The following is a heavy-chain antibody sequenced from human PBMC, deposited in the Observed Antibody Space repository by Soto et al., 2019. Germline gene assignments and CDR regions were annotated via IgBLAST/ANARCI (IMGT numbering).Heavy chain of an antibody. CDR1: GGSVSSGSYY. CDR2: IYYSGST. D-gene: IGHD1-26*01. Sequence: QVQLQESGPGLVKPSETLSLTCTVSGGSVSSGSYYWSWIRQPPGKGLEWIGYIYYSGSTNYNPSLKSQVPISVDTSKNQFALKLSSVTAADTAVYYCARDSSGSYFFDYWGQGTLVTVSS. CDR3: ARDSSGSYFFDY. V-gene: IGHV4-61*01. J-gene: IGHJ4*02.